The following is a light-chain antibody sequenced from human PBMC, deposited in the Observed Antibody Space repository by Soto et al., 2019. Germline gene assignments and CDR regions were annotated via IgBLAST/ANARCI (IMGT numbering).Light chain of an antibody. V-gene: IGKV3-15*01. CDR1: QSVSSN. CDR2: GAS. J-gene: IGKJ1*01. Sequence: VLKQSPGTLSLSPGERATLSCRASQSVSSNLAWYQQKPGQAHRLLIYGASTRATGIQARFSGSGSGTEFTLTIRSLQSEDFAVYYCKQYNNWPRTVGQGTKVDIK. CDR3: KQYNNWPRT.